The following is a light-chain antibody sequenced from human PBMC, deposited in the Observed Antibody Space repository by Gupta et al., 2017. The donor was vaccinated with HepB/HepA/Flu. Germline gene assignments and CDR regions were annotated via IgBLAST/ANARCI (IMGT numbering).Light chain of an antibody. CDR2: RNN. CDR1: RNNVGYQG. Sequence: QARLTQPPSVTKVLGQADTLTSNGNRNNVGYQGAAWLQQHQGHPPKLLSYRNNNRPSGISERFSASRSGDTDTLTITGLQPEDEADYYCSAWDSSLSAWVFGGGTKLTVL. V-gene: IGLV10-54*04. J-gene: IGLJ3*02. CDR3: SAWDSSLSAWV.